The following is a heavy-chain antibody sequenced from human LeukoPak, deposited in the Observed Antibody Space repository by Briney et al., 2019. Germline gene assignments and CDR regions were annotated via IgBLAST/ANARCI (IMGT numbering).Heavy chain of an antibody. D-gene: IGHD2-2*02. CDR3: ARHTMPDIVVVPAAIHPTNWFDP. J-gene: IGHJ5*02. Sequence: SETLSLTCTVSGYSISSGYYWGWIRQPPGKGLEWIGSIYHSGRTYYNPSLKSRLTISVDTSKNQFSLKLSSVTAADTAVYYCARHTMPDIVVVPAAIHPTNWFDPWGQGTLVTVSS. CDR2: IYHSGRT. CDR1: GYSISSGYY. V-gene: IGHV4-38-2*02.